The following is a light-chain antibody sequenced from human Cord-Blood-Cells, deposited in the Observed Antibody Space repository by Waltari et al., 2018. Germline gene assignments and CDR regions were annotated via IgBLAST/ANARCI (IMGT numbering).Light chain of an antibody. J-gene: IGKJ4*01. CDR3: QQRYSTPLT. CDR2: AAS. Sequence: DIQMTQSPSSLSASVGDRVTITCRASQSISSYLNWYQQKPGKAPKLLIYAASSLQSGVPSKFSGSGSGTDFTLTISSPQPEDFATYYCQQRYSTPLTFGGGTKVEIK. CDR1: QSISSY. V-gene: IGKV1-39*01.